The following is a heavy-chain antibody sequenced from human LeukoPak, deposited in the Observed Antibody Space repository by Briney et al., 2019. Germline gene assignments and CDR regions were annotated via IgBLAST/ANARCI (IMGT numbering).Heavy chain of an antibody. CDR2: IYHSGRT. CDR3: ARRDIVVVPAVIRYNWFDP. Sequence: PSQTLSLTCTVSGYSISSGYYWGWIRQPPGKGLEWIGSIYHSGRTYYNPSLKSRVTISVDPSKNQFSLKLSSVTAADTAVYYCARRDIVVVPAVIRYNWFDPWGQGTLVTVSS. CDR1: GYSISSGYY. D-gene: IGHD2-2*02. V-gene: IGHV4-38-2*02. J-gene: IGHJ5*02.